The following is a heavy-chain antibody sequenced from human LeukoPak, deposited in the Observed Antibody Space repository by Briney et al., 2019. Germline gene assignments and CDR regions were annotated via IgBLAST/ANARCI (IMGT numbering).Heavy chain of an antibody. CDR3: ARVENVGNHYYHSTFDY. V-gene: IGHV1-69*13. D-gene: IGHD3-22*01. CDR1: GYTFTSYY. J-gene: IGHJ4*02. CDR2: IIPIFGTA. Sequence: ASVKVSCKASGYTFTSYYMHWVRQAPGQGLEWMGGIIPIFGTANYAQKFQGRVTITADESTSTAYMELSSLRSEDTAVYYCARVENVGNHYYHSTFDYWGQGTLVTVSS.